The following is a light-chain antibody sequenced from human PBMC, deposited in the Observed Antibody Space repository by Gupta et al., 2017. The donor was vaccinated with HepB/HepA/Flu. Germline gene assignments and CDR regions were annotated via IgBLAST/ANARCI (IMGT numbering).Light chain of an antibody. CDR3: SSFTISSTVV. CDR2: DVS. Sequence: QSALTQPASVSGSPGQSITISCPATSSDVGGYNYVSWFQQHPGKVPKVMIYDVSNRPSGVSNRFSGSKSGNTASLTISGLQAEDEADYYCSSFTISSTVVFGGGTKLTVL. V-gene: IGLV2-14*01. J-gene: IGLJ2*01. CDR1: SSDVGGYNY.